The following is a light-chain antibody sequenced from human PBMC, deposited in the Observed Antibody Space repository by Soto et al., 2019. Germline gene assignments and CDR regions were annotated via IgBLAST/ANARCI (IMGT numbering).Light chain of an antibody. Sequence: SYELTQPPSVSVAPGQTASVSCVGDNIGSKGVHWYQQKPGQAPILVIYYDRDRPSGIPERFSGSNSGNTATLTISGVEAGDEADYYCQVWDTTSDHLYVFGPGTKVTVL. CDR1: NIGSKG. CDR2: YDR. V-gene: IGLV3-21*04. CDR3: QVWDTTSDHLYV. J-gene: IGLJ1*01.